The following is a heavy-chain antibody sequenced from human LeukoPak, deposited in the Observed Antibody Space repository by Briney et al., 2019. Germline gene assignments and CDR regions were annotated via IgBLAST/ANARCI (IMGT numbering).Heavy chain of an antibody. Sequence: ASVKVSCKASGYTFTGYYMHWVRQAPGQGLEWMGRINPNSGGTNYAQKFQGRVTMTRDTSISTAYMELSSLRSEDTAVYYCARDRGTMVRGVLAYWGQGTLVTVSS. CDR2: INPNSGGT. D-gene: IGHD3-10*01. CDR3: ARDRGTMVRGVLAY. J-gene: IGHJ4*02. V-gene: IGHV1-2*06. CDR1: GYTFTGYY.